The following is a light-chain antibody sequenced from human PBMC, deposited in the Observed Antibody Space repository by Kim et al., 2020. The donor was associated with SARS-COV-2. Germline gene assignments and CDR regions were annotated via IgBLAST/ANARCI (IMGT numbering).Light chain of an antibody. CDR1: SGHSNYK. V-gene: IGLV9-49*01. CDR2: VGTGGIVG. Sequence: QPVLTQPPSASASLGASFTLTCTLSSGHSNYKVDWCQQRPGKGPHFVMRVGTGGIVGSKGDGIPDRFSVLGLGLNRYLTIRNIQEEDESDCLCGADHGSGSNFVYVFGSGTKVTVL. CDR3: GADHGSGSNFVYV. J-gene: IGLJ6*01.